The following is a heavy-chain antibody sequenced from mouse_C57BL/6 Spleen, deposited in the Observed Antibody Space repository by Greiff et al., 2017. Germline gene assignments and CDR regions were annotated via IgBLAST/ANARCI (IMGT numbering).Heavy chain of an antibody. Sequence: QVQLQQSGAELVKPGASVKMSCKASGYTFTTYPIEWMKQNHGQSLEWIGNFYPYNDNTKYNEKFKGKATLTVEKSSSTVYVELSRLTSDDSAVYDCARLSFDGAMDYWGQGTSVTVAS. CDR2: FYPYNDNT. V-gene: IGHV1-47*01. CDR1: GYTFTTYP. J-gene: IGHJ4*01. CDR3: ARLSFDGAMDY.